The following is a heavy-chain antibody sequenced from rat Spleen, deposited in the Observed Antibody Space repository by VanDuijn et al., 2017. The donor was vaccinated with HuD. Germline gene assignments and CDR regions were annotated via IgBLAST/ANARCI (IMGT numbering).Heavy chain of an antibody. CDR3: ARHRGGLDF. Sequence: EVQLVESGGGLVRPGRSLKLSCAASGFTFSDYFMTWVRQAPPKGLEWVATISYDGSNSYYRDSVKGRFTVSRDNGKSVLYLQMNSLRSEDTATYYCARHRGGLDFWGPGTMVTVSS. V-gene: IGHV5-29*01. CDR2: ISYDGSNS. J-gene: IGHJ1*01. CDR1: GFTFSDYF. D-gene: IGHD1-4*01.